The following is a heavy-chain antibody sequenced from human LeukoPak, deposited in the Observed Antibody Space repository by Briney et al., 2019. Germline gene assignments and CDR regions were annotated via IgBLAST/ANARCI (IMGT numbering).Heavy chain of an antibody. D-gene: IGHD6-6*01. J-gene: IGHJ4*02. Sequence: GGSLRLSCAVSGFTVSSKYMSWVRQAPGKGLEWVSVIYSGGSTHYADSVKGRFTVSRDNAETSLYLQMNSLRVEDTATYYCARGGAARPDYWGQGVLVTVAS. V-gene: IGHV3-66*01. CDR3: ARGGAARPDY. CDR1: GFTVSSKY. CDR2: IYSGGST.